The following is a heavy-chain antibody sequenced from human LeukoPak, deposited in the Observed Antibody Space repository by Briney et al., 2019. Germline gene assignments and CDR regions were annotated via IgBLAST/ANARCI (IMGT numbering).Heavy chain of an antibody. D-gene: IGHD2-15*01. CDR1: GGSFSGYY. CDR3: ARKKGLRTAWSKFLLHYHIDG. V-gene: IGHV4-34*01. Sequence: KPSETLSLTCAVYGGSFSGYYWSWIRQPPGKGLEWIGEINHSGSTNYNPSLKSRVTISVDTSKNQFSLKLSSVTAADTAVYYCARKKGLRTAWSKFLLHYHIDGWGKGT. CDR2: INHSGST. J-gene: IGHJ6*03.